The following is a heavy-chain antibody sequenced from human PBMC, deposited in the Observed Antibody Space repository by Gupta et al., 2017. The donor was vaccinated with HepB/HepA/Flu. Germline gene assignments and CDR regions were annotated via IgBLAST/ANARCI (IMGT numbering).Heavy chain of an antibody. CDR1: GFTFSSYA. J-gene: IGHJ6*02. V-gene: IGHV3-30-3*01. D-gene: IGHD3-16*01. CDR2: ISYDGSNK. Sequence: QVQLVESGGGVVQPGRSLRLSCAASGFTFSSYAMHWVRQAPGKGLEWVAVISYDGSNKYYADSVKGRVTISRDNSKNTLYLQMNSLRAEETAVYYCASGGGAPGTRYYYYGMDVWGQGTTVTVSS. CDR3: ASGGGAPGTRYYYYGMDV.